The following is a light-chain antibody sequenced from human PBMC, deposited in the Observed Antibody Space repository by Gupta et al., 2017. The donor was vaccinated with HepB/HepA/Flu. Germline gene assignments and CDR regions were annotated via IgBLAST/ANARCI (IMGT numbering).Light chain of an antibody. J-gene: IGKJ2*01. Sequence: DIQMPQSPSSLSASVGDRVTITCRASQSISSYLNWYQQKPGKAPKLLIYAASSLQSGVPSRFSGSGSGTDCTLNISSLQPEDFATYYCQQSYSTPPTCGQGTKLEIK. CDR3: QQSYSTPPT. CDR1: QSISSY. V-gene: IGKV1-39*01. CDR2: AAS.